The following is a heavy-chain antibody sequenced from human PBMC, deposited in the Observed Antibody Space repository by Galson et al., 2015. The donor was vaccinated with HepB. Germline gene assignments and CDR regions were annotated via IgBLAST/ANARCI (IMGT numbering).Heavy chain of an antibody. J-gene: IGHJ4*02. Sequence: TLSLTCTVSGGSISSGGYFWSRIRQSPGKGLEWIGYIYDSGSSHYNPSLSSRLTISVDTSKNQFSLRLTSVTATDTAGYYCARGPDYFGFRWGQGILVTVSA. CDR2: IYDSGSS. V-gene: IGHV4-31*03. D-gene: IGHD2/OR15-2a*01. CDR3: ARGPDYFGFR. CDR1: GGSISSGGYF.